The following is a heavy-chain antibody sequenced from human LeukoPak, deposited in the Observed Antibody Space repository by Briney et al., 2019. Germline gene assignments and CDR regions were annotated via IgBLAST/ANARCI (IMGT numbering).Heavy chain of an antibody. CDR3: ARLKGYSSGWYPSYYFDY. CDR2: IYYSGNT. J-gene: IGHJ4*02. CDR1: GGSISSYY. V-gene: IGHV4-59*08. D-gene: IGHD6-19*01. Sequence: SETLSLTCTVSGGSISSYYWSWIRQPPGKGLEWIGFIYYSGNTNYNPSLKSRVIISVDTSKNQFSLKLSSVTAADTAVYYCARLKGYSSGWYPSYYFDYWGQGTLVTVSS.